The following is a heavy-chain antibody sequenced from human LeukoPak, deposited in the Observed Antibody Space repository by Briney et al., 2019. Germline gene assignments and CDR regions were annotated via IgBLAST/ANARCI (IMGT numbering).Heavy chain of an antibody. V-gene: IGHV3-23*01. D-gene: IGHD6-19*01. CDR2: ISGSGGST. J-gene: IGHJ4*02. Sequence: GGSLRLSCAASGFTFSSYAMSWVRQAPGKGLEWVSAISGSGGSTYYADSVKGRFTISRDNSKNTLYLQMNSLRAEDTAVYYCARDSSGWHKFDYWGQGTLVTVSS. CDR3: ARDSSGWHKFDY. CDR1: GFTFSSYA.